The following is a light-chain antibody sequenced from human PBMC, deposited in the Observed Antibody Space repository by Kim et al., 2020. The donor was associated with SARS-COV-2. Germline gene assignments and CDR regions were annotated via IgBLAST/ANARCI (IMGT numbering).Light chain of an antibody. CDR3: QQYDSLPLT. V-gene: IGKV1-33*01. CDR2: DAS. CDR1: QDITYY. Sequence: DIQMTQSPPSLSASIGDRVTITCQASQDITYYLNWYLQKPGTAPKLLIYDASMLQTGVPSRISGSGSGTNFTFTISSLQPEDIATYYCQQYDSLPLTFGGGTKVDIK. J-gene: IGKJ4*01.